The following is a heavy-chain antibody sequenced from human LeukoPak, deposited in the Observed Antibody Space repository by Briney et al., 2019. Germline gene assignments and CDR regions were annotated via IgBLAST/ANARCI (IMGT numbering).Heavy chain of an antibody. CDR1: GFTFDDYA. J-gene: IGHJ4*02. CDR2: ISGDGGST. D-gene: IGHD2-15*01. V-gene: IGHV3-43*02. CDR3: ANDWDCSGFDY. Sequence: PGGSLRLSCAASGFTFDDYAMHWVRQAPGKGLEWVSLISGDGGSTYYADSVKGRFTISRDNSKNSLYLQMNSLRTEDTALYYCANDWDCSGFDYWGQGTLVTVSS.